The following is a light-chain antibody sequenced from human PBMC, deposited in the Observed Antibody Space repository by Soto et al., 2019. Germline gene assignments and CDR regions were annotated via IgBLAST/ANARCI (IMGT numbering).Light chain of an antibody. J-gene: IGLJ2*01. CDR1: SSDVGGYNY. Sequence: QSALTQPASVSGSPGQSITISCTGTSSDVGGYNYVSWYQQHPGKAPKLMIYDVSNRPSGVSNLFSGSKSGNTASLTISGFQAEDEADYYCSSYTSSSTPVFGGGTKLTVL. CDR3: SSYTSSSTPV. V-gene: IGLV2-14*01. CDR2: DVS.